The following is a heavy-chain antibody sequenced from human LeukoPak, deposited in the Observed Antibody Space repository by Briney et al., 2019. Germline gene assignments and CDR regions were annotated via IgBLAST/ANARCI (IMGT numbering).Heavy chain of an antibody. J-gene: IGHJ3*02. D-gene: IGHD5-24*01. CDR2: ISSSSSYI. Sequence: GGSLRLSCAASGFTFSSYSMNWVRQAPGKGLEWVSSISSSSSYIYYADSVKGRFTISRDNAKNSLYLQMNSLRAEDTAVYYCARDRGAPPGAFDIWGQGTMVTVSS. CDR3: ARDRGAPPGAFDI. CDR1: GFTFSSYS. V-gene: IGHV3-21*01.